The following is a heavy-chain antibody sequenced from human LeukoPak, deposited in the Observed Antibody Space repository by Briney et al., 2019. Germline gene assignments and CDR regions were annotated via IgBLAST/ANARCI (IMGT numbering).Heavy chain of an antibody. Sequence: PSETLSLTCSVSGGSISGYYWSWSRQPPGKGVEWIGNLFHTRGAWYKSSLKSRVTTSVDTSKNQFSLKLSSVTAADTAVYYCARENNHLTWFDPWGQGTLVTVSS. CDR2: LFHTRGA. D-gene: IGHD1-14*01. CDR1: GGSISGYY. J-gene: IGHJ5*02. V-gene: IGHV4-59*04. CDR3: ARENNHLTWFDP.